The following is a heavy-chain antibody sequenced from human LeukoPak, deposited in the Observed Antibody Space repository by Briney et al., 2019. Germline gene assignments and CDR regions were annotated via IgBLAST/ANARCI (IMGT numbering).Heavy chain of an antibody. D-gene: IGHD3-3*01. Sequence: SETLSLTCRVSGASINSGSNYWGWIRQPPGKTLEWIGSIYYSGSTYYNPSLKSRVTISVDTSKNQFSLKLSSVTAADTAVYYCARVKGGTYYDFWSGSVDIWGQGTMVTVSS. CDR3: ARVKGGTYYDFWSGSVDI. CDR1: GASINSGSNY. J-gene: IGHJ3*02. CDR2: IYYSGST. V-gene: IGHV4-39*07.